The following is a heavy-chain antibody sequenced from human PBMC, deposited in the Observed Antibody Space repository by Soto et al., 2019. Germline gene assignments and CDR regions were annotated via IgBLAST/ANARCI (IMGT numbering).Heavy chain of an antibody. Sequence: GGSLRLSCAASGFTFSSYEMNWVRQAPGKGLEWVSYISSSGSTIYYADSVKGRFTISRDNAKNSLYLQMNSLRAEDTAVYYCAKDREWLVRSPFDYWGQGTLVTVSS. CDR3: AKDREWLVRSPFDY. CDR1: GFTFSSYE. J-gene: IGHJ4*02. V-gene: IGHV3-48*03. CDR2: ISSSGSTI. D-gene: IGHD6-19*01.